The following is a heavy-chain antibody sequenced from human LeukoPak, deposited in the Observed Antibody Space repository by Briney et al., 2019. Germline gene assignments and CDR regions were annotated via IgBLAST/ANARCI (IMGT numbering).Heavy chain of an antibody. CDR2: INHSGST. CDR3: ASSSYDILTGYFNY. Sequence: GSLRLSCAASGFTFSSYWMSWIRQPPGKGLEWIGEINHSGSTNYNPSLKSRVTISVDTSKNQFSLKLSSVTAADTAVYYCASSSYDILTGYFNYWGQGTLVTVSS. V-gene: IGHV4-34*01. J-gene: IGHJ4*02. D-gene: IGHD3-9*01. CDR1: GFTFSSYW.